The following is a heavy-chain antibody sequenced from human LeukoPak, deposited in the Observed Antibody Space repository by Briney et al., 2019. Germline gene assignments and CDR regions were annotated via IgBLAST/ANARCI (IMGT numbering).Heavy chain of an antibody. CDR3: ARHEMLQRLVSV. CDR1: GGSFSGYY. D-gene: IGHD6-13*01. V-gene: IGHV4-34*01. J-gene: IGHJ4*02. Sequence: SETLSLTCAVYGGSFSGYYWSWIRQPPGKGLEWIGEINHSGSTNYNPSLKSRVTISVDTSKNQFSLKLSSVTAADTAVYYCARHEMLQRLVSVWGQGTLVTVSS. CDR2: INHSGST.